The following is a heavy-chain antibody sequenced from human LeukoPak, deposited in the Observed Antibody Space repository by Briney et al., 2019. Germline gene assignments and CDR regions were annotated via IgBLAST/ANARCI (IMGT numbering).Heavy chain of an antibody. J-gene: IGHJ5*02. CDR2: IHYSGST. CDR1: GGSISSSNYY. D-gene: IGHD1-14*01. Sequence: SGTLSLTCTVSGGSISSSNYYWGWIRQPPGKGLQWIGSIHYSGSTYHNPSLKSRVTISVGTSKNHFSLKLSSVTAADTAVYYCARIPSRISWFDPWGQGTLVTVSS. V-gene: IGHV4-39*02. CDR3: ARIPSRISWFDP.